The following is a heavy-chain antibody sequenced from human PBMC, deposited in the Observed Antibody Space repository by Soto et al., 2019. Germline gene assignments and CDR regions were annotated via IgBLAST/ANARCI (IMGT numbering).Heavy chain of an antibody. CDR1: GFTFSGYW. D-gene: IGHD2-2*01. J-gene: IGHJ5*02. CDR2: INRDGSES. CDR3: ARDPGPRPAAIRGLGWFDP. V-gene: IGHV3-7*03. Sequence: EALLVESGGGLVQPGGSLRLSCVASGFTFSGYWMSWVRQAPGKGLEWVASINRDGSESHYVDSVKGRFTISRDNAKSSVYLQMKSLRAEDTAVYYCARDPGPRPAAIRGLGWFDPWGQGTLVTVSS.